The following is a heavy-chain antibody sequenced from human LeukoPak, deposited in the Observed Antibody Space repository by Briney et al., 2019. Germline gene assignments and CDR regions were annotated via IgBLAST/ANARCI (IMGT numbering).Heavy chain of an antibody. D-gene: IGHD3-10*01. CDR1: GGSISSYY. Sequence: PSETLSLTCTVSGGSISSYYWSWIRQPPGKGLEWIGYIYYSGSTNYNPSLKSRVAISVDTSKNQFSLKLSSVTAADTAVYYCARDGGYYDAFDIWGQGTMVTVSS. V-gene: IGHV4-59*12. CDR3: ARDGGYYDAFDI. J-gene: IGHJ3*02. CDR2: IYYSGST.